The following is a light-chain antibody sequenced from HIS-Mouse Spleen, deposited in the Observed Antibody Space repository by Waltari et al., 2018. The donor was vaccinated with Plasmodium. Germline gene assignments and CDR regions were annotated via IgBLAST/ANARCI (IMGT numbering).Light chain of an antibody. CDR1: ALPKQV. V-gene: IGLV3-25*03. Sequence: SYELTQPPSVSVSPGQTARPTCSGDALPKQVAYWYQQQPGQAPVLVIYKDSERPSGIPERFSGSSSGTTVTLTISGVQAEDEADYYCQSADSSGTYVVFGGGTKLTVL. CDR2: KDS. CDR3: QSADSSGTYVV. J-gene: IGLJ2*01.